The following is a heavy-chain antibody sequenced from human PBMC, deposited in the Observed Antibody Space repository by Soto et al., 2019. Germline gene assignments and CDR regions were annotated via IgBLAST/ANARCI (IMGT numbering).Heavy chain of an antibody. CDR3: ARGELERQVYYDYGMDV. V-gene: IGHV1-69*12. J-gene: IGHJ6*02. CDR2: IIPIFGTA. CDR1: GGTFSSYA. D-gene: IGHD1-1*01. Sequence: QVQLVQSGAEVKKPGSSVKVSCKASGGTFSSYAISWVRQAPGQGLEWMGGIIPIFGTANYAQKFQGSVTITADESTSTAYMELSSLRSEDTAVYYCARGELERQVYYDYGMDVWGQGTTVTVSS.